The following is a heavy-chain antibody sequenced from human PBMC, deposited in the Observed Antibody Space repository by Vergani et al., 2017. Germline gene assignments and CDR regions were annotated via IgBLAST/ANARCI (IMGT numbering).Heavy chain of an antibody. CDR2: IKSDGSIT. Sequence: DVHLAESGGGFFQPGGSLRLSCSASGFSFNSYWMHWVRQVPGKGLLWVSRIKSDGSITAYADSVKGRFTISGDNAKNSLYLQMNSLRAEDTAVYYCARAGQGGMLAPDCWGQGSLVTVSS. CDR1: GFSFNSYW. J-gene: IGHJ4*01. V-gene: IGHV3-74*03. D-gene: IGHD3-16*01. CDR3: ARAGQGGMLAPDC.